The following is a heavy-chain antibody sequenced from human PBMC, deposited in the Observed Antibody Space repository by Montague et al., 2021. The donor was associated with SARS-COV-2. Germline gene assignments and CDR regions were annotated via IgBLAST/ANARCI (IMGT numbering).Heavy chain of an antibody. Sequence: SLRLSCAASGFTFSTSWMNRVRQAPGNRLEWVANMKQDGSEKYYVDSVKGRFTISRDNAKNSLYLQMSSLRAEDTAVYYCARGHGITWGQGTLVTVSS. V-gene: IGHV3-7*04. CDR3: ARGHGIT. J-gene: IGHJ5*02. CDR1: GFTFSTSW. D-gene: IGHD1-26*01. CDR2: MKQDGSEK.